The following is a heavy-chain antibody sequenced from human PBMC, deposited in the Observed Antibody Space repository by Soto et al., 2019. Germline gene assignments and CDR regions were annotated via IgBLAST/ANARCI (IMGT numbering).Heavy chain of an antibody. CDR2: IYWDTDK. V-gene: IGHV2-5*02. Sequence: QITLRESGPTVVKPTQTLTLTCTFSGFSLRTSEVGVAWIRQPPGKALEWLAIIYWDTDKRYSPSLKNRLTITKDTSKNHVVLTMTNMDPVDTATYYCAHRVGGSFFDYCGQGTLVTVSS. CDR3: AHRVGGSFFDY. D-gene: IGHD6-6*01. CDR1: GFSLRTSEVG. J-gene: IGHJ4*02.